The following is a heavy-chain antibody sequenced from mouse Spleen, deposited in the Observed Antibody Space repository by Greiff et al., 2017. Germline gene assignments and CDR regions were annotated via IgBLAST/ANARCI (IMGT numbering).Heavy chain of an antibody. Sequence: VQLQQSGPELVKPGASVKVSCKASGYAFTNYNMYWMKLSHGKSLEWIGYIDPYNGGTSYNQKFKGQATLTVDKSSSTAYMHLNSLTSEDSALYYCARDGSSYRDFYFDYWGQGTTLTVSS. J-gene: IGHJ2*01. CDR3: ARDGSSYRDFYFDY. D-gene: IGHD1-1*01. CDR2: IDPYNGGT. CDR1: GYAFTNYN. V-gene: IGHV1S135*01.